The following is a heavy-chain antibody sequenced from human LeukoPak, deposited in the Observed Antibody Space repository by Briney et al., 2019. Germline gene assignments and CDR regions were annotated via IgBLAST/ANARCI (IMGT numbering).Heavy chain of an antibody. D-gene: IGHD1-14*01. CDR3: ARGVGDNAFDI. J-gene: IGHJ3*02. CDR1: GGSISNYY. V-gene: IGHV4-59*01. CDR2: IYYSGST. Sequence: SETLSLTCTVSGGSISNYYWSWIRQPPGKGLEWIGYIYYSGSTNYNPSLKSRVTISVDTSKNQFSLKLSSVTAADTAVYYCARGVGDNAFDIWGQGTMVTVSS.